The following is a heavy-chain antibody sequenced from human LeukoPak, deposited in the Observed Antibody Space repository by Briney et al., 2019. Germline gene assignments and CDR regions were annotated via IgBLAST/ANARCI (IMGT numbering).Heavy chain of an antibody. D-gene: IGHD2-15*01. J-gene: IGHJ4*01. Sequence: PGGSLRLSCAASGFTFSIYAMSWVRQAPGKGLEWVSAISGSGGSTYYADSVKGRFTISRDNSKNTLYLQMNSLRAEDTAVYYFAKLHCSGGSCYRKIDNTLWDYWGQGTLVTVSS. CDR1: GFTFSIYA. CDR3: AKLHCSGGSCYRKIDNTLWDY. V-gene: IGHV3-23*01. CDR2: ISGSGGST.